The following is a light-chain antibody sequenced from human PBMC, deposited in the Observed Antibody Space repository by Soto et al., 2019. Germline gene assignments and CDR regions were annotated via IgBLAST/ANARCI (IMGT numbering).Light chain of an antibody. J-gene: IGLJ2*01. CDR3: ISYTSSSTLV. CDR2: EVI. CDR1: SSDVDSYND. Sequence: QSALTQPASVSGSPGQSITLSCTATSSDVDSYNDVSWYQQYPGKAPKLMIYEVINRPSGVSNRFSGSKSGDTASLIISGLQAEDEADYYCISYTSSSTLVFGGGTKLTVL. V-gene: IGLV2-14*01.